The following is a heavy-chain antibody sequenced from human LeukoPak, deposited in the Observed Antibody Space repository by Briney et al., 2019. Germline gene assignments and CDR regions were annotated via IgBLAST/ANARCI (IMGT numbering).Heavy chain of an antibody. D-gene: IGHD3-9*01. CDR1: GFTFSDYY. CDR3: ARDANYDILTGAYFDY. V-gene: IGHV3-11*01. CDR2: ISSSGSTI. Sequence: PGGSLRLSCAASGFTFSDYYMSWIRQAPGKGLERVSYISSSGSTIYYADSVKGRFTISRDNAKNSLYLQMNSLRAEDTAVYYCARDANYDILTGAYFDYWGQGTLVTVSS. J-gene: IGHJ4*02.